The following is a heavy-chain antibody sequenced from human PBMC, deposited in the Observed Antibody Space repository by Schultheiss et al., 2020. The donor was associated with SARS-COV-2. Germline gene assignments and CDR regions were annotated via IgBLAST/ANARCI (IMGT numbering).Heavy chain of an antibody. CDR1: GFTFSSYG. J-gene: IGHJ6*02. V-gene: IGHV3-33*01. Sequence: GGSLRLSCAASGFTFSSYGMHWVRQAPGKGLEWVAVIWYDGSNKYYADSVKGRFTISRDNSKNTLYLQMNSLRAEDTAVYYCARVSGYDYVDYYYGMDVWGQGTTVTVSS. D-gene: IGHD5-12*01. CDR2: IWYDGSNK. CDR3: ARVSGYDYVDYYYGMDV.